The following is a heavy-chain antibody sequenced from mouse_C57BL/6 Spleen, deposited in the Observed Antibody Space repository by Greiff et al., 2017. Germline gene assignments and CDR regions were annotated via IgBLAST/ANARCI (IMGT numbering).Heavy chain of an antibody. CDR3: ARSTMVTGYFDV. J-gene: IGHJ1*03. V-gene: IGHV5-6*01. CDR1: GFTFSSYG. Sequence: EVQVVESGGDLVKPGGSLKLSCAASGFTFSSYGMSWVRQTPDKRLEWVATISSGGSYTYYPDSVKGRFTISRDNAKNTLYLQMSSLKSEDTAMYYCARSTMVTGYFDVWGTGTTVTVSS. CDR2: ISSGGSYT. D-gene: IGHD2-2*01.